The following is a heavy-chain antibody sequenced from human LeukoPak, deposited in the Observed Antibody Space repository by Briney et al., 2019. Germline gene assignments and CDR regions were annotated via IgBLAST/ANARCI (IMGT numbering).Heavy chain of an antibody. D-gene: IGHD3-10*01. CDR1: GGSISSGSYY. J-gene: IGHJ4*02. Sequence: PSETLSLTCTVSGGSISSGSYYWSWIRQPAGKGLEWIGYIYYSGSTYYNPSLKSRVTISVDTSKNQFSLKLSSVTAADTAVYYCAYGSGPWFDYWGQGTLVTVSS. CDR2: IYYSGST. V-gene: IGHV4-31*03. CDR3: AYGSGPWFDY.